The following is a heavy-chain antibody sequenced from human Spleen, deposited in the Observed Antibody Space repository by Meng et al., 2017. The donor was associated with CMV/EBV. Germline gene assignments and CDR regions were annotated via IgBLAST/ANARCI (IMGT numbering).Heavy chain of an antibody. D-gene: IGHD1-26*01. CDR1: GLTFSTYA. V-gene: IGHV3-23*01. CDR2: ISGSGYST. CDR3: ARWDPVGSIFDY. J-gene: IGHJ4*02. Sequence: GGSLRLSCAASGLTFSTYAMNWVRQPPGKGLEWVSAISGSGYSTFYGDSVKGRFTISRDNAKSSLYLQMNSLRAEDTAVYYCARWDPVGSIFDYWGQGTLVTVSS.